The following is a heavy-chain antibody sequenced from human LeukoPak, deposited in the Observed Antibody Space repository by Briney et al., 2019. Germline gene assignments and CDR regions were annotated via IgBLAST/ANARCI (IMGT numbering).Heavy chain of an antibody. CDR3: ARVDDYGDYPYYFDY. Sequence: GGSLRLSCAASGFTFSSYGMSWVRQAPGKGLEWVANIKQDGSEKYYVDSVKGRFTISRDNAKNSLYLQMNSLRAEDTAVYYCARVDDYGDYPYYFDYWGQGTLVTVSS. CDR1: GFTFSSYG. D-gene: IGHD4-17*01. CDR2: IKQDGSEK. V-gene: IGHV3-7*01. J-gene: IGHJ4*02.